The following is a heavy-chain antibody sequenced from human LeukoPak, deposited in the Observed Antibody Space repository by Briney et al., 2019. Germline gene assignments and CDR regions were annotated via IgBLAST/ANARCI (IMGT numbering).Heavy chain of an antibody. D-gene: IGHD6-6*01. CDR1: GYTFTGYY. V-gene: IGHV1-2*02. CDR3: AREGAASSSLDY. CDR2: INPKSGGT. Sequence: ASVKVSCKASGYTFTGYYMHWVRQAPGQGLEWMGWINPKSGGTNYAQKFQGRVTMTRDTSISTAYMELSRLRSDDTAVYYCAREGAASSSLDYWGQGTLVTVSS. J-gene: IGHJ4*02.